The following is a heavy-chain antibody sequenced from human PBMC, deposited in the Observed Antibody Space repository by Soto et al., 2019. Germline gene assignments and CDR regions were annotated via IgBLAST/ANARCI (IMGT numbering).Heavy chain of an antibody. V-gene: IGHV1-2*02. Sequence: GASVKVSCKASGCTFTGYQINWVRLAPGQGLERKGWINPNTGGTNYAQSFQGRVTMTTDTSISTACTELSSLRSDDTAVYNCARFLMEGKSYQLLSEDYCYYYWTSGAEGPRSPSP. CDR1: GCTFTGYQ. D-gene: IGHD2-2*01. J-gene: IGHJ6*03. CDR3: ARFLMEGKSYQLLSEDYCYYYWTS. CDR2: INPNTGGT.